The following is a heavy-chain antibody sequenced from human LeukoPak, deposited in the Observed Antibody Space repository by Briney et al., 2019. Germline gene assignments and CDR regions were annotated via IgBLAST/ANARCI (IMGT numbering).Heavy chain of an antibody. CDR3: ARDLGYCSSTSCRYFDS. J-gene: IGHJ4*02. CDR2: IYYSGST. D-gene: IGHD2-2*01. CDR1: GGSISSGGYY. Sequence: SETLSLTCTVSGGSISSGGYYWSWIRQHPGKGLEWIGYIYYSGSTYYNPSLKSRVTISVDTSKNQISLKLSSVTAADTAVYYCARDLGYCSSTSCRYFDSWGQGALVTVSS. V-gene: IGHV4-31*03.